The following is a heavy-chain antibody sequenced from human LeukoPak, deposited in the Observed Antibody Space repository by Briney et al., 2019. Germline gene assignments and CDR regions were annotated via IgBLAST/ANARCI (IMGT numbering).Heavy chain of an antibody. Sequence: SVKVPCKASGGTFSSYAISWVRQAPGQGLEWMGRIIPILGIANYAQKFQGRVTITADKSTSTAYMELSSLRSEDTAVYYCARDVAYYYDSSGYSDYWGQGTLVTVSS. D-gene: IGHD3-22*01. CDR3: ARDVAYYYDSSGYSDY. CDR1: GGTFSSYA. J-gene: IGHJ4*02. CDR2: IIPILGIA. V-gene: IGHV1-69*04.